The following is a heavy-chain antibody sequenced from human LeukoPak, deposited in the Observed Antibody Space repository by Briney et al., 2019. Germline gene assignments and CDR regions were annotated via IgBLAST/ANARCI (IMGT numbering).Heavy chain of an antibody. CDR2: ISYDGSNK. CDR3: ARDGGSSEFDY. J-gene: IGHJ4*02. D-gene: IGHD3-16*01. V-gene: IGHV3-30-3*01. Sequence: GGSLRLSCAASGFTFSSYAMHWVRQAPGKGLEWVAVISYDGSNKYYADSVKGRFTISRDNSKNTLYLQMNSLRAEDTAVYYCARDGGSSEFDYWGQGILVTVSS. CDR1: GFTFSSYA.